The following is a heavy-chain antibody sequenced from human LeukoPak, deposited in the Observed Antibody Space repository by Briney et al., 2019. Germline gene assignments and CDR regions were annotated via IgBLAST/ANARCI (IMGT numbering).Heavy chain of an antibody. CDR3: ARDSTNKNNWKPRPANWFDP. V-gene: IGHV1-2*02. J-gene: IGHJ5*02. CDR2: INPNSGGT. Sequence: ASVKVSCKASGYTFTGYYIHWVRQAPGQRLEWMGWINPNSGGTNYAQKFQGRVTMTRDTSISTAYMELSRLRSDDTAVYYCARDSTNKNNWKPRPANWFDPWGQGTLVTVSS. CDR1: GYTFTGYY. D-gene: IGHD1-20*01.